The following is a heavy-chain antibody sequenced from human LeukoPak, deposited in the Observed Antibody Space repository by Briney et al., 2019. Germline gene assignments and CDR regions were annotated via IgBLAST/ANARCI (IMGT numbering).Heavy chain of an antibody. J-gene: IGHJ3*01. Sequence: SETLSLTCTVSGGSISSYYWSWIRQPPGKGLEWIGYIYYSGSTNYNPPLKSRVTISVDTSKNEFSLKLTSVTAADTAVYYCARHPRVSGSYAAFDVWGQGTKVTVSS. V-gene: IGHV4-59*08. D-gene: IGHD3-10*01. CDR3: ARHPRVSGSYAAFDV. CDR2: IYYSGST. CDR1: GGSISSYY.